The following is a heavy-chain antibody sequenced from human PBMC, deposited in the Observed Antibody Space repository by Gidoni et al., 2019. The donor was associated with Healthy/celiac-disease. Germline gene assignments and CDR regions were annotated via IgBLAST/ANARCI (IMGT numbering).Heavy chain of an antibody. CDR3: ARDLVGAIGY. CDR1: GFTFSSYS. V-gene: IGHV3-48*01. J-gene: IGHJ4*02. D-gene: IGHD1-26*01. Sequence: EVQLVESGGGLVQPGGSLRLSCAASGFTFSSYSMNWVRKAPGKGLEWVSYMSSSSSNIDYADSEKGRFNISRDNDKNSLYLQMNSLRAEDTAVYYCARDLVGAIGYWGQGTLVTVSS. CDR2: MSSSSSNI.